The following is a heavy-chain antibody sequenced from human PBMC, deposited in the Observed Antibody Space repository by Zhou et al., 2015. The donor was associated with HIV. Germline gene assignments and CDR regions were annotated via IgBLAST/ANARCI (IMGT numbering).Heavy chain of an antibody. CDR2: IIPIFGTA. CDR1: GGTFSSYA. J-gene: IGHJ6*02. CDR3: ARGEIVVVPAAMGSYGMDV. V-gene: IGHV1-69*01. D-gene: IGHD2-2*01. Sequence: QVQLVQSGAEVKKPGSSVKVSCKASGGTFSSYAISWVRQAPGQGLEWMGGIIPIFGTANYAQKFQGRVTITADESTSTAYMELSSLRSEDTAVYYCARGEIVVVPAAMGSYGMDVVGPRDHGHRLF.